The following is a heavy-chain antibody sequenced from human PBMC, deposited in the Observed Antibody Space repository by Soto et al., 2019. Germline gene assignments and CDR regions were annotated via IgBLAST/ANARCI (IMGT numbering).Heavy chain of an antibody. CDR3: TTRYRSGFGELFRYYGMDV. Sequence: PGGSLRLSCAASGFTFSNAWMSWVRQAPGKGLEWVGRIKSKTDGGTTDYAAPVKGRFTISRDDSKNTLYLQMNSLKTEDTAVYYCTTRYRSGFGELFRYYGMDVWGQGTTVTVSS. CDR2: IKSKTDGGTT. V-gene: IGHV3-15*01. J-gene: IGHJ6*02. D-gene: IGHD3-10*01. CDR1: GFTFSNAW.